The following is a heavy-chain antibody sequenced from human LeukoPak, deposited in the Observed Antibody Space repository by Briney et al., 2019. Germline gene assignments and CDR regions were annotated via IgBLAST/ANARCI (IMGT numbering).Heavy chain of an antibody. CDR1: GFTFSSYG. D-gene: IGHD3-10*01. CDR3: ARGEDYYGSGSYQSDY. J-gene: IGHJ4*02. CDR2: IWYDGSNK. V-gene: IGHV3-33*01. Sequence: PGGSLRLSCAASGFTFSSYGMHWVRQAPGKGLEWVAVIWYDGSNKYYADSVKGRFTISRDNSKNTPYLQMNSLRAEDTAVYYCARGEDYYGSGSYQSDYWGQGTLVTVSS.